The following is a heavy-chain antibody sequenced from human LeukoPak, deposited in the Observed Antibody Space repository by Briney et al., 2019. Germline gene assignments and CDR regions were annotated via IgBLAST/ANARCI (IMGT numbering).Heavy chain of an antibody. Sequence: GGSLRLSCAASGFTFSSHAMTWVRQASGKGLEWVPSIRGSGGNTYYADSVKGRFTISRDNLQNTLYLQMNSLRAEDTALYYCAKDYYDSSMFSAPHLFACWGQGTLVTVSS. CDR1: GFTFSSHA. J-gene: IGHJ4*02. CDR3: AKDYYDSSMFSAPHLFAC. CDR2: IRGSGGNT. V-gene: IGHV3-23*01. D-gene: IGHD3-22*01.